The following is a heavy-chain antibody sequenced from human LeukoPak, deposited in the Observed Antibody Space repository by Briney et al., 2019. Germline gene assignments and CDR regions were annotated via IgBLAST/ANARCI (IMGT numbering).Heavy chain of an antibody. CDR3: ARDIYDSSTPLNYYYYYYMDV. CDR1: GYTFTSYY. CDR2: INPSGGST. V-gene: IGHV1-46*01. Sequence: GASVKVSCKASGYTFTSYYMHWVRQAPGQGLEWMGIINPSGGSTSYAQKFQGRVTMTRDTSTSTVYMELSSLRSEDTAVYYCARDIYDSSTPLNYYYYYYMDVWGKGTTVTVSS. D-gene: IGHD3-3*01. J-gene: IGHJ6*03.